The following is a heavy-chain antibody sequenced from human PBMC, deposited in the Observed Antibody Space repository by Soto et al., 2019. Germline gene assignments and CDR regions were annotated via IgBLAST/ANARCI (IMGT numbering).Heavy chain of an antibody. CDR2: ISGYNGNT. J-gene: IGHJ4*02. CDR1: GYPFARYG. CDR3: ARGSAYSTPWSFDS. D-gene: IGHD2-8*01. Sequence: GASLKASWKTSGYPFARYGVRWVRQATGQGLEWMGWISGYNGNTKEAHKFEGRVILTTDTAANTAHMELRSLTSNDTAVYYCARGSAYSTPWSFDSWGQGTLVTVSS. V-gene: IGHV1-18*01.